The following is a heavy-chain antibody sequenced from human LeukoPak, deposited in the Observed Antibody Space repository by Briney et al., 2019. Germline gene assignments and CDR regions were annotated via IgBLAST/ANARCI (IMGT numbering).Heavy chain of an antibody. CDR1: GYSFTSYW. V-gene: IGHV5-51*01. CDR3: ARHLSSSWSDP. J-gene: IGHJ5*02. Sequence: GESLKISCKGSGYSFTSYWIGWVRQMPGKGLEWMGIIYPGDSDTKYSPSFQGQVTISADKSISTAYLQWSSLKASDTAIYYCARHLSSSWSDPWGQGTLVTVSS. D-gene: IGHD6-13*01. CDR2: IYPGDSDT.